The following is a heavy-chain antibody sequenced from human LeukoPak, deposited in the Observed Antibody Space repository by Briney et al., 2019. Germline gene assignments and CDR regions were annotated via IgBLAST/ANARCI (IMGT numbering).Heavy chain of an antibody. Sequence: GGSLRLSCAASGFTFSTYWMHWVRHAPGKGLVWLSRINSDAGSTSYADSVKGRFTISRDNAKNTLYLQMNSQRAEDTAVYYCARDYYASGSPNDYWGQGTLVTVSS. V-gene: IGHV3-74*01. CDR1: GFTFSTYW. D-gene: IGHD3-10*01. CDR3: ARDYYASGSPNDY. CDR2: INSDAGST. J-gene: IGHJ4*02.